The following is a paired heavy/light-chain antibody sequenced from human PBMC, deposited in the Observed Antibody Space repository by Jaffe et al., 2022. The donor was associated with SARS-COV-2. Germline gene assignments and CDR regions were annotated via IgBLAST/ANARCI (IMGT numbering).Light chain of an antibody. CDR3: SSYTSSSPV. V-gene: IGLV2-14*01. CDR2: EVS. Sequence: QSALTQPASVSGSPGQSITISCTGTSSDVGGYNYVSWYQQHPGKAPKLMIYEVSNRPSGVSNRFSGSKSGNTASLTISGLQAEDEADYYCSSYTSSSPVFGGGTKLTVL. CDR1: SSDVGGYNY. J-gene: IGLJ2*01.
Heavy chain of an antibody. V-gene: IGHV3-11*01. Sequence: QVQLVESGGGLVKPGGSLRLSCAASGFTFSDYYMSWIRQAPGKGLEWVSYISSSGSTIYYADSVKGRFTISRDNAKNSLYLQMNSLRAEDTAVYYCARAWELLAYWYFDLWGRGTLVTVSS. CDR1: GFTFSDYY. J-gene: IGHJ2*01. D-gene: IGHD1-26*01. CDR2: ISSSGSTI. CDR3: ARAWELLAYWYFDL.